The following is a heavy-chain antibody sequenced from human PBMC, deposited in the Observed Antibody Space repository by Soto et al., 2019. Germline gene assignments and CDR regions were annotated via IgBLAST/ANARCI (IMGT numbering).Heavy chain of an antibody. CDR3: ARVAHGEYYHGLDV. J-gene: IGHJ6*02. Sequence: SGTLSLTCTVLCGSISSYFWKWIPAPPGKGLEWIGCIYYSGSTNYTPSLKSRVTISVDTSKNQFSLKVNSLTAADTAMYFCARVAHGEYYHGLDVWGQGTTVTVSS. V-gene: IGHV4-59*01. CDR2: IYYSGST. CDR1: CGSISSYF. D-gene: IGHD3-10*01.